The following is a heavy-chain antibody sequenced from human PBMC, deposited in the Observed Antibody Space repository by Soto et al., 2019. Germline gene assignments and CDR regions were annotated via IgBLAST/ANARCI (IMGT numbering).Heavy chain of an antibody. CDR2: IWYDGSNK. Sequence: GGSLRLSCAASGFTFSSYGMHWVRQAPGKGLEWVAVIWYDGSNKYYADSVKGRFTISRDNSKNTLYLQMNSLRAEDTAVYYCARDKASCSSTSCYFIPYGMDVRGQGTTVTVS. CDR3: ARDKASCSSTSCYFIPYGMDV. D-gene: IGHD2-2*01. CDR1: GFTFSSYG. J-gene: IGHJ6*02. V-gene: IGHV3-33*01.